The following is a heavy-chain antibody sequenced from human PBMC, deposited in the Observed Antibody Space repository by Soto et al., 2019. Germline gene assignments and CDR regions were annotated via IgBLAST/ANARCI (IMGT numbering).Heavy chain of an antibody. CDR3: ATRDSSRFY. CDR2: SHQSGNT. J-gene: IGHJ4*02. V-gene: IGHV4-4*02. D-gene: IGHD6-13*01. Sequence: QVQLQESGPGLVKPSGTLSLTCAVSGVSISSHDWWTWVRQPPGKGLEWIGESHQSGNTNYNSSLESRVTISVDKSKNQFSRKLTSVTVADTGVYYCATRDSSRFYWGQGTLVTVSS. CDR1: GVSISSHDW.